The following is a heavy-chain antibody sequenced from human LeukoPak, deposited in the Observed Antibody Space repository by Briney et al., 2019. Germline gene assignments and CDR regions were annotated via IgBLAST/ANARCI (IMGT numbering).Heavy chain of an antibody. CDR1: GFTFGDYA. J-gene: IGHJ4*02. D-gene: IGHD2-2*01. CDR2: ISGSGGST. V-gene: IGHV3-23*01. CDR3: AKVKYPYFDY. Sequence: GGSLRLSCTASGFTFGDYAMSWVRQAPGKGLEWVSGISGSGGSTYYADSVKGRFTISRDNSKNTLYLQMNSLRAEDTAVYYCAKVKYPYFDYWGQGTLVTVSS.